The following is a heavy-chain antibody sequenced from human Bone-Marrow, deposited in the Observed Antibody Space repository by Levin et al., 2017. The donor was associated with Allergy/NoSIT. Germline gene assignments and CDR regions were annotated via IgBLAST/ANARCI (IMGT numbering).Heavy chain of an antibody. V-gene: IGHV3-48*01. D-gene: IGHD2-21*01. Sequence: GGSLRLSCAASGFTFSDYPMNWVRQAPGKGLEWVAYIRGGSSAIWYADSVKGRFTISRDDGKNSLSLQMNSLRVEDTAVYFCTRDCNCGYGMDVWGQGTSVTVSS. CDR3: TRDCNCGYGMDV. CDR1: GFTFSDYP. CDR2: IRGGSSAI. J-gene: IGHJ6*02.